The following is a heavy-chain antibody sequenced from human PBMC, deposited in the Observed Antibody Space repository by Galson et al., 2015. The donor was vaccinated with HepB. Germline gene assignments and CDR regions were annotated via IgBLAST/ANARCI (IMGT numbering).Heavy chain of an antibody. CDR2: IYSGGST. Sequence: SLRLSCAASGFTVSSNYMSWVRQAPGKGLEWVSVIYSGGSTYYADSVKGRFTISRHNSKNTLYLQMNSLRAEDTAVYYCARFGGITMVRGEDHDAFDIWGQGTMVTVSS. CDR3: ARFGGITMVRGEDHDAFDI. J-gene: IGHJ3*02. D-gene: IGHD3-10*01. V-gene: IGHV3-53*04. CDR1: GFTVSSNY.